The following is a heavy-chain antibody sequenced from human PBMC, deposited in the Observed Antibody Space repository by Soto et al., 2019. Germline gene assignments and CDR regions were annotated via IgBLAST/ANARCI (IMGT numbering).Heavy chain of an antibody. CDR2: IYYSGST. V-gene: IGHV4-59*01. CDR3: ARDGIADPTSTVFDP. Sequence: SETLSLTCTVSGGSISSYYWSWIRQPPGKGLEWIGYIYYSGSTNYNPSLKSRVTISVDTSKNQFSLKLSSVTAADTAVYYCARDGIADPTSTVFDPWGQGTLVTVSS. J-gene: IGHJ5*02. CDR1: GGSISSYY. D-gene: IGHD1-20*01.